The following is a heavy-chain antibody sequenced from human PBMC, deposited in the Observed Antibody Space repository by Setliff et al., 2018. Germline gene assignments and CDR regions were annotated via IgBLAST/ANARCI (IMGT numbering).Heavy chain of an antibody. CDR3: ARNRVALYDAFDI. CDR1: GYSFTDYW. J-gene: IGHJ3*02. D-gene: IGHD5-12*01. CDR2: IHPSNSDT. V-gene: IGHV5-51*01. Sequence: GESLKISCKGSGYSFTDYWIGWVRQMPGEGLEWMGIIHPSNSDTVYSPSFQGQVTISADRSITTAYLQWSSLKASDTAIYYCARNRVALYDAFDIWGQGTMDTVSS.